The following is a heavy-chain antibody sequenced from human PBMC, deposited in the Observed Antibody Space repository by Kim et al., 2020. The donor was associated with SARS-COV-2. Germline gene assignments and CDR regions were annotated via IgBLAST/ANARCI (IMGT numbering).Heavy chain of an antibody. CDR1: GGSISSYY. J-gene: IGHJ3*02. V-gene: IGHV4-59*01. CDR3: ARDPYYYDSSGYFHHPVNAFDI. Sequence: SETLSLTCTVSGGSISSYYWSWIRQPPGKGLEWIGYIYYSGSTNYNPSLKSRVTISVDTSKNQFSLKLSSVTAADTAVYYCARDPYYYDSSGYFHHPVNAFDIWGQGTMVTVSS. D-gene: IGHD3-22*01. CDR2: IYYSGST.